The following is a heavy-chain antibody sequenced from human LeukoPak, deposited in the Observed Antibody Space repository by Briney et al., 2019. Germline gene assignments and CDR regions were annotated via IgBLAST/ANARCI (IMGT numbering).Heavy chain of an antibody. CDR2: INPNSGGT. Sequence: ASVKVSCKGSGYTFTGYYMHWVRQAPGQGLEWMGWINPNSGGTNYAQKFQGRVTMTRDTSISTAYMELSRLRSDDTAVYYCARDPSGGQSPGDYWGQGTLVTVSS. CDR3: ARDPSGGQSPGDY. V-gene: IGHV1-2*02. CDR1: GYTFTGYY. D-gene: IGHD4-23*01. J-gene: IGHJ4*02.